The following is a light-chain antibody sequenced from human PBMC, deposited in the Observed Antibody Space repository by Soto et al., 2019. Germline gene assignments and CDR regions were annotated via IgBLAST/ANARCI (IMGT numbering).Light chain of an antibody. J-gene: IGKJ3*01. CDR1: QSVSSSY. CDR2: SAS. Sequence: EIVLTQSPGTLSLSPGERATLSCRASQSVSSSYLAWYQQKPGQAPRLLIYSASSRATDIPDRFSGSGSGTDFTLTISRLEPEDFAVYYCQQYGSSPPRFTFGPGPRVDIK. V-gene: IGKV3-20*01. CDR3: QQYGSSPPRFT.